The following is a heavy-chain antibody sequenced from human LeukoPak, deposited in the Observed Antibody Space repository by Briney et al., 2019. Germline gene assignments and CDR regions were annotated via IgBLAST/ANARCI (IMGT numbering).Heavy chain of an antibody. J-gene: IGHJ4*02. D-gene: IGHD1-1*01. CDR1: GSSISNYY. V-gene: IGHV4-39*01. Sequence: PSETLSLTCTVSGSSISNYYWGWIRQAPGKGLEWIGSIYYSGNTYYNSSLKSRVTISVGTSKNQFSLKLSSVTAADTAVYYCARLPNWNLYYFDYWGQGTLVTVSS. CDR3: ARLPNWNLYYFDY. CDR2: IYYSGNT.